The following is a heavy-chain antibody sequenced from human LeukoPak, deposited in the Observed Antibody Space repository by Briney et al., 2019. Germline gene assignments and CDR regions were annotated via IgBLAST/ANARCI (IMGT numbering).Heavy chain of an antibody. J-gene: IGHJ4*02. Sequence: GGSLRLSCAASGFTFSSYGMHWVRQAPGKGLEWVAFIRYDGSNKYYADSVKGRFTISRDNAKNSLYLQMNSLRAEDTAVYYCARDSGESSTHPIFDNWGQGTLVTVSS. V-gene: IGHV3-30*02. CDR2: IRYDGSNK. CDR1: GFTFSSYG. CDR3: ARDSGESSTHPIFDN. D-gene: IGHD2-21*01.